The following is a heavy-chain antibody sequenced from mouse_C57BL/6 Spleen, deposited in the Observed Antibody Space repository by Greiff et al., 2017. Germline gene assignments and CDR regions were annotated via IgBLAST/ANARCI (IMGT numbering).Heavy chain of an antibody. CDR2: IYPGDGDT. D-gene: IGHD1-1*01. CDR3: ARSDYYGSSNWFAY. J-gene: IGHJ3*01. V-gene: IGHV1-80*01. CDR1: GYAFSSYW. Sequence: QVQLQQSGAELVKPGASVKISCKASGYAFSSYWMNWVKQRPGKGPEWIGQIYPGDGDTNYNGKFKGKATLTADKSSSTAYMQLSSLTSEDSAVYFCARSDYYGSSNWFAYWGQGTLVTVSA.